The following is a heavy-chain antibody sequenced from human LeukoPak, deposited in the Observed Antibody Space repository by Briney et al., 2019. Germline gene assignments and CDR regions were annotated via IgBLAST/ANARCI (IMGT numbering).Heavy chain of an antibody. CDR2: INPNSGGT. Sequence: GASVKVSCKASGYTFTGYYMHWVRQAPGQGLEWMGWINPNSGGTNYAQKFQGRVTMTRDTSISTAYMELSRLRSDDTAVYYCARVGSSWYVKGKIDPWGQGTLVTVSS. V-gene: IGHV1-2*02. CDR3: ARVGSSWYVKGKIDP. CDR1: GYTFTGYY. J-gene: IGHJ5*02. D-gene: IGHD6-13*01.